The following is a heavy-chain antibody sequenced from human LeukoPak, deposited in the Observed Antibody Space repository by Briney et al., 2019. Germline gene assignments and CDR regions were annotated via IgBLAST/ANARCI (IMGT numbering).Heavy chain of an antibody. J-gene: IGHJ4*02. V-gene: IGHV3-21*01. CDR2: ITSSSSYI. D-gene: IGHD1-26*01. CDR1: GFAFSTYS. Sequence: GGSLRLSCAASGFAFSTYSMNWVRQAPGKGLEWVSSITSSSSYIYYTDSVKGRFTISRDNAKNSLYLQMNTLRAEDTAVYYCARVAGGSYHFDYWGQGTLVTVSS. CDR3: ARVAGGSYHFDY.